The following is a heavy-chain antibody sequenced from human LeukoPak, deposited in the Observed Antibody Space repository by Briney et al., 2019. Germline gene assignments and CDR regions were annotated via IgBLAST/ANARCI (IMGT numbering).Heavy chain of an antibody. CDR2: IFSNDKK. V-gene: IGHV2-26*01. Sequence: SGPVLVKPTETLTLTCTVSGFSLSNARMGVSWIRQPPGKALEWLAHIFSNDKKSYSTSLKSRLTISKDTSKSQVVLTMTNMDPVDTATYYCARILYYYDSSGYSRVFDYWGQGTLVTVSS. D-gene: IGHD3-22*01. CDR3: ARILYYYDSSGYSRVFDY. CDR1: GFSLSNARMG. J-gene: IGHJ4*02.